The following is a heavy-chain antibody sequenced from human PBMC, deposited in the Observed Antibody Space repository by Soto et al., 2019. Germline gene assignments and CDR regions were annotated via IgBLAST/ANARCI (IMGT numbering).Heavy chain of an antibody. J-gene: IGHJ6*02. D-gene: IGHD2-2*01. Sequence: QVQLVQSGAEVKKPGSSVKVSCKASGGTFSSYAISWVRQAPGQGLEWMGGIIPIPSTANYAQKFQGRVTITADESTSTAYKELSSLRSEDAAVDYCAGAQGSSTSLEVYYYYYYGMDVWGQGTTVTVSS. CDR1: GGTFSSYA. CDR3: AGAQGSSTSLEVYYYYYYGMDV. V-gene: IGHV1-69*01. CDR2: IIPIPSTA.